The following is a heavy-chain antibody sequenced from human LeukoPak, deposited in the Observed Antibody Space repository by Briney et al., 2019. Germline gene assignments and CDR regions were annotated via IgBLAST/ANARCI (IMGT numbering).Heavy chain of an antibody. CDR1: GGSISSYY. CDR3: ARTHSSSWPHYYYYYGMDV. D-gene: IGHD6-13*01. V-gene: IGHV4-59*10. J-gene: IGHJ6*02. Sequence: PSETLSLTCAVYGGSISSYYWSWIRQPAGKGLEWIGRIYTSGSTNYNPSLKSRVTMSVDTSENQFSLKLSSVTAADTAVYYCARTHSSSWPHYYYYYGMDVWGQGTTVTVSS. CDR2: IYTSGST.